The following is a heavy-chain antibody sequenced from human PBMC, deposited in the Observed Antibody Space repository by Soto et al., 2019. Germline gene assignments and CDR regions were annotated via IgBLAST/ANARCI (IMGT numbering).Heavy chain of an antibody. V-gene: IGHV3-74*01. Sequence: PGLSLRLSCATSGCTFNIYWMRLVRQAPGKGLVWISRIKSDGSDTIYADSVKGRFTISRDNARNTLYLQMNSLRAEDTATYYCARDRNYHSDYWGQGTLVTVSS. CDR1: GCTFNIYW. D-gene: IGHD1-7*01. CDR3: ARDRNYHSDY. CDR2: IKSDGSDT. J-gene: IGHJ4*02.